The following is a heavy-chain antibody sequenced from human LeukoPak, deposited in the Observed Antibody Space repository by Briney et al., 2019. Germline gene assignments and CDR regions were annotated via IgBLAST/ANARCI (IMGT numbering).Heavy chain of an antibody. V-gene: IGHV3-64*04. D-gene: IGHD2-15*01. CDR3: AKQLGYCSDGSCYFPY. Sequence: GGSLRLSCSASGFTFSSYAMHWVRQAPGKGLEYVSAISSNGGSAYYADSVQGRFTISRDNSKSTLCLQMNSLRAEDTAVYYCAKQLGYCSDGSCYFPYWGQGTLVTVSS. CDR1: GFTFSSYA. CDR2: ISSNGGSA. J-gene: IGHJ4*02.